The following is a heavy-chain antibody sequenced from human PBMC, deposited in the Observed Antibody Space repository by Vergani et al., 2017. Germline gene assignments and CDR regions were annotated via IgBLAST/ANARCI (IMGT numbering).Heavy chain of an antibody. D-gene: IGHD3-3*01. J-gene: IGHJ5*02. CDR3: ARDLWSGFNWFDP. CDR2: INHSGST. V-gene: IGHV4-34*01. Sequence: QVQLQQWGAGLLKPSETLSLTCAVYGGSFSGYYWSWIRQPPGKGLEWIGEINHSGSTNYNPSRKSRVTISVDTSKNQFSLKLSSLTAADTDGYYCARDLWSGFNWFDPWGQGTLVTVSS. CDR1: GGSFSGYY.